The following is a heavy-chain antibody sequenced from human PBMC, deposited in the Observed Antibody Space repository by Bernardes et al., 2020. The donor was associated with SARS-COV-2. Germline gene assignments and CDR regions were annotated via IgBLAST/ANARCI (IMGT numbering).Heavy chain of an antibody. V-gene: IGHV2-5*02. CDR2: IYLDVDS. J-gene: IGHJ4*02. CDR3: AHRASFYDDDDFYYSGFDY. Sequence: SGPTLVKPTQTLTLTCSFSGFSLSNAGVGVAWIRQSPGKALEWPALIYLDVDSRHSPSLRSRLTITKDTSKSQVVLTMTNMDPVDTATYYCAHRASFYDDDDFYYSGFDYWGQGTLVTVSS. CDR1: GFSLSNAGVG. D-gene: IGHD3-22*01.